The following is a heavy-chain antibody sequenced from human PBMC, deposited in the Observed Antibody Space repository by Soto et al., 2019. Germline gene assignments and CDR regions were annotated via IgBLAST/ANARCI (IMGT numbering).Heavy chain of an antibody. V-gene: IGHV1-18*01. CDR1: GYTFTSYG. CDR2: ISPYNGNT. J-gene: IGHJ5*02. CDR3: ARDGRGTAMGFTAADWFDP. D-gene: IGHD5-18*01. Sequence: QVQLAQSGAEVKKPGASVKVSCKASGYTFTSYGISWVRQAPGQGLEWMGWISPYNGNTNYAQMLQGRVTMTTDTSTNTAYMELRSLRSDDTAVYYCARDGRGTAMGFTAADWFDPWGQGTLVTVSS.